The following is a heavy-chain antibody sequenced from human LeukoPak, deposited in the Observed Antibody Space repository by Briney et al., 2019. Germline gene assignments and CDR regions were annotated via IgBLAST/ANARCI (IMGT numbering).Heavy chain of an antibody. V-gene: IGHV4-34*01. CDR3: ARGSAVTVDY. CDR2: INHSGST. Sequence: SETLSLTCAVYGGSFSGYYWSWIRQPPGKGLEWIGEINHSGSTNYDPSLKSRVTISVDTSKNQFSLKLSSVTAADTAVYYCARGSAVTVDYWGQGTLVTVSS. J-gene: IGHJ4*02. CDR1: GGSFSGYY. D-gene: IGHD4-17*01.